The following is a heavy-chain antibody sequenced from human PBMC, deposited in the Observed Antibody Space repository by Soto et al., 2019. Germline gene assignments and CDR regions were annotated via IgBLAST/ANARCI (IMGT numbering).Heavy chain of an antibody. CDR3: ARDPRRLGQGI. Sequence: TLSLTCTVSGGSISSGGYYWSWVRQHPGKGLEWIGYIYYSGSTYYNPSLKSRVTISVDTSKNQFSLKLSSVTAADTAVYYCARDPRRLGQGIWGQGTMVTVSS. J-gene: IGHJ3*02. V-gene: IGHV4-31*03. CDR1: GGSISSGGYY. CDR2: IYYSGST.